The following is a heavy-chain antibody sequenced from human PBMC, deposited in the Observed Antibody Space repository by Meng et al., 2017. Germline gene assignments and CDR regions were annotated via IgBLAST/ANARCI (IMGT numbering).Heavy chain of an antibody. CDR2: IYHSGST. CDR1: GGSIRSSSW. CDR3: ARWSIYCSGGSCYSFDY. V-gene: IGHV4-4*02. J-gene: IGHJ4*02. Sequence: QVQLQESGPGLVKPSGTLSLTCAVSGGSIRSSSWWSWVRQPPGKGLGWIGEIYHSGSTNYNPSLKSRVTISVDKSKNQFSLKLSSVTAADTAVYYCARWSIYCSGGSCYSFDYWGQGTLVTVSS. D-gene: IGHD2-15*01.